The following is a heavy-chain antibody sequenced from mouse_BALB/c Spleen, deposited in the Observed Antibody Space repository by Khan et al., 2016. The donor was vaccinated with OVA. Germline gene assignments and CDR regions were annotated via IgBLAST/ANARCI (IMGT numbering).Heavy chain of an antibody. CDR1: GYTFTNYG. CDR3: ARSAFYWCFDV. V-gene: IGHV9-3-1*01. CDR2: INTYTGEP. J-gene: IGHJ1*01. Sequence: QIQLVQSGPELKKPGETVKISCKASGYTFTNYGMNWVKQAPGKGLKWMGWINTYTGEPTYADDFKGRFAFSLETSANTAYLQINNLKNEDTATYCGARSAFYWCFDVGGAGTTVTVSS.